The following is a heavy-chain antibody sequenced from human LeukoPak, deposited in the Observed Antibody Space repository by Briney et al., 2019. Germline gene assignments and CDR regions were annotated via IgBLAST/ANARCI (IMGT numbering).Heavy chain of an antibody. CDR3: AREVISTPSYFDY. J-gene: IGHJ4*02. Sequence: GGSLRLSCAASGFTVSSSFIYWVRRAPGKGLEWVSFIHRDDKTYYADSVKGRFTLSRDSSKNTLYLQMNSLGADDTAVYYCAREVISTPSYFDYWGQGILVTVSS. CDR2: IHRDDKT. V-gene: IGHV3-53*01. D-gene: IGHD2-2*01. CDR1: GFTVSSSF.